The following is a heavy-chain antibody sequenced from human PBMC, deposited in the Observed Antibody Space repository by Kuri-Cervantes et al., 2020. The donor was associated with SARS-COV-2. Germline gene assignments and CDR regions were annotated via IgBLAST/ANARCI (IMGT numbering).Heavy chain of an antibody. CDR2: IYYSGST. Sequence: GSLRLSCTVSGGSISSSSYYWGWIRQPPGKGLEWIGSIYYSGSTYYNPSLKSRVTISVDTSKNQFSLKLSSVTAADTAVYYCARGDVAARPDYWGQGTLVTVSS. D-gene: IGHD6-6*01. J-gene: IGHJ4*02. V-gene: IGHV4-39*01. CDR3: ARGDVAARPDY. CDR1: GGSISSSSYY.